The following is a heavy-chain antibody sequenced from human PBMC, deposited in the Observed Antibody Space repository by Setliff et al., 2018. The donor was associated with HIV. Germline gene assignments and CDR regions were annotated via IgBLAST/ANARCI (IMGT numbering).Heavy chain of an antibody. Sequence: SVKVSCKASGGTFSSYAISWVRQAPGQGLEWMGRIIPIFGSANYAQKFQGRVTITADKSTSTAYVDLSSLRSEDTAVYYCARGGGTNIVVVPVAHDAFDIWGQGTMVTVSS. CDR1: GGTFSSYA. V-gene: IGHV1-69*06. CDR3: ARGGGTNIVVVPVAHDAFDI. CDR2: IIPIFGSA. D-gene: IGHD2-2*01. J-gene: IGHJ3*02.